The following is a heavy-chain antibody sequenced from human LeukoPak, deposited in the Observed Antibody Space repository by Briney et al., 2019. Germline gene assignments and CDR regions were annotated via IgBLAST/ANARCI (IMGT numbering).Heavy chain of an antibody. J-gene: IGHJ4*02. CDR2: ISAYNGNT. CDR1: GYTFTSYG. D-gene: IGHD3-3*01. CDR3: ASHGVWNYDFRFDY. V-gene: IGHV1-18*01. Sequence: ASVKVSCKASGYTFTSYGISWVRQAPGQGLEWMGWISAYNGNTNYAQKIQGRVTMTTDTSTSTAYMELRSLRSDDTAVYYCASHGVWNYDFRFDYWGQGTLVTVSS.